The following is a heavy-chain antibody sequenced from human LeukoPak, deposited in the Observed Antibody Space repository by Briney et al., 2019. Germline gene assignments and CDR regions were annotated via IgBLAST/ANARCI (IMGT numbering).Heavy chain of an antibody. J-gene: IGHJ4*02. CDR1: GDSVSSNSAA. D-gene: IGHD6-19*01. CDR3: ARDRPSSSGWYVFDY. CDR2: TYYRSKWYN. Sequence: SQTLSLTYAISGDSVSSNSAAWHWIRQSPSRGLEWLVRTYYRSKWYNDYAVSVKSRITINPDTPKNQFSLQLNSVTPEDTAVYYCARDRPSSSGWYVFDYWGQGTLVTVSS. V-gene: IGHV6-1*01.